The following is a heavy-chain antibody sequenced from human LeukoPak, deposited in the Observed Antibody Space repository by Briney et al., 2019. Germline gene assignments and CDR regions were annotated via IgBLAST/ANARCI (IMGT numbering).Heavy chain of an antibody. D-gene: IGHD3/OR15-3a*01. Sequence: SETLSLTCTVSGGSISSSTYYWSWIRQPPGKGLEWIGEINHSGSTNYNPSLKSRVTISVDTSKNQFSLKLSSVTAADTAVYYCARQPRWDWLPHGWFDPWGQGTLVTVSS. CDR1: GGSISSSTYY. CDR3: ARQPRWDWLPHGWFDP. J-gene: IGHJ5*02. V-gene: IGHV4-39*01. CDR2: INHSGST.